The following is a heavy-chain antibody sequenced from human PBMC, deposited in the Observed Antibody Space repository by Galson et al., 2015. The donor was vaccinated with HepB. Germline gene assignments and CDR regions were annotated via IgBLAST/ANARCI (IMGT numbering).Heavy chain of an antibody. D-gene: IGHD6-13*01. Sequence: SLRLSCAASGFTFSDSALHWVRQASGKGLEWVGRIRSRANSYATAYAASVKGRFTISRDDSRNTAFLQMSSLNSEDTAVYYCTTQEGKISAAAGSNWGQGTLVTVSS. J-gene: IGHJ4*02. V-gene: IGHV3-73*01. CDR2: IRSRANSYAT. CDR1: GFTFSDSA. CDR3: TTQEGKISAAAGSN.